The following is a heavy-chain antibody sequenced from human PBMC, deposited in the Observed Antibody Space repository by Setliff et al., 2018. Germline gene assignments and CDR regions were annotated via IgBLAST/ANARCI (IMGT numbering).Heavy chain of an antibody. J-gene: IGHJ6*03. CDR2: INPIFGTA. CDR1: GGTVTNYA. D-gene: IGHD2-8*02. CDR3: ATERGLVVSATDYYYYMDV. V-gene: IGHV1-69*05. Sequence: GASVKASFKASGGTVTNYAINWVRQAPGQGLEWMGGINPIFGTADYTQNFQGRVTITTDESTSTAYMELSSLRSEDTAIYYCATERGLVVSATDYYYYMDVWGNGTTVTVSS.